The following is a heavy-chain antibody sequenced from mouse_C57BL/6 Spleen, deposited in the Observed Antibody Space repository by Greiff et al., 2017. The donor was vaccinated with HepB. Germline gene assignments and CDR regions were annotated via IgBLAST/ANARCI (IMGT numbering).Heavy chain of an antibody. J-gene: IGHJ4*01. Sequence: VQLQQSVAELVRPGASVKLSCTASGFNIKNTYMHWVKQRPEQGLEWIGRIDPANGNTKYAPKFQGKATITADTSSNTSYLQLSILTSEDTAIYYCASTVVEGYYYAMDYWGQGTSVTVSS. CDR2: IDPANGNT. V-gene: IGHV14-3*01. D-gene: IGHD1-1*01. CDR3: ASTVVEGYYYAMDY. CDR1: GFNIKNTY.